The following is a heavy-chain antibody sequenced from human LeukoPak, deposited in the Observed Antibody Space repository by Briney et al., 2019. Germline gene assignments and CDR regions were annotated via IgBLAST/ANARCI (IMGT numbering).Heavy chain of an antibody. J-gene: IGHJ3*02. CDR1: GGTFSSYA. V-gene: IGHV1-69*05. Sequence: GASVKVSCKASGGTFSSYAISWVRQAPGQGLEWIGGIIPIFGTANYAQKFQGRVTITTDESTSTVYMELSSLRSEDTAVYYCARSGYYDSSGYLLAFDIWGQGTMVTVSS. D-gene: IGHD3-22*01. CDR2: IIPIFGTA. CDR3: ARSGYYDSSGYLLAFDI.